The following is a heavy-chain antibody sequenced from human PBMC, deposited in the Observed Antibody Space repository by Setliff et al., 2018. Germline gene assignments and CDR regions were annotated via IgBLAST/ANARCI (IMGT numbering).Heavy chain of an antibody. D-gene: IGHD4-4*01. CDR3: AKVDTDYIMTRVNTWQYYFYMDV. CDR1: GASISSSRDY. V-gene: IGHV4-39*01. CDR2: IYYSGST. J-gene: IGHJ6*03. Sequence: PSETLSLTCTVSGASISSSRDYWGWVRQPPGKGLEWIGSIYYSGSTYYNPSLKSRVTISVDTSKNQVSLKMTSVTAEDTAVYYCAKVDTDYIMTRVNTWQYYFYMDVWGRGTTVTVSS.